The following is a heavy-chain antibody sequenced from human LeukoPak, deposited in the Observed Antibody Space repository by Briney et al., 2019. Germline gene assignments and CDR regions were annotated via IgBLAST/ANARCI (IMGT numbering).Heavy chain of an antibody. Sequence: GGSLRLSCAASGFTFSSYAMSWVRQAPGKGLEWVSAISGSGGSTYYADSVKGRFTISRDNSKNTLYLQLNSLRAEDTAVYYCAKGPIVVDAFDIWGQGTTVTVSS. V-gene: IGHV3-23*01. J-gene: IGHJ3*02. CDR2: ISGSGGST. CDR1: GFTFSSYA. D-gene: IGHD2-15*01. CDR3: AKGPIVVDAFDI.